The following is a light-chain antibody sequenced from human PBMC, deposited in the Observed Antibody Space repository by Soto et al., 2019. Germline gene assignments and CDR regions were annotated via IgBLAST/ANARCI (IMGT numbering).Light chain of an antibody. J-gene: IGKJ4*01. Sequence: DIQMTQSPSSLSASVGDRVTITCRASQGISNYLAWYQQKPGKVPKLLIYAASTLQSGVPSRFSGSGTGTDFTLTISSLQLEDVATYYCQKYNSAPTLTFGGGTKVEIK. CDR3: QKYNSAPTLT. CDR2: AAS. V-gene: IGKV1-27*01. CDR1: QGISNY.